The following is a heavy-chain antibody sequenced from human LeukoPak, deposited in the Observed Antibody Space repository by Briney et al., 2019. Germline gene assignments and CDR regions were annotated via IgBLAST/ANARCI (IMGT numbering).Heavy chain of an antibody. V-gene: IGHV1-2*02. D-gene: IGHD4-23*01. CDR1: EYTFTDYY. CDR3: ARDLYPLLRWTTQKMGHAFDI. J-gene: IGHJ3*02. Sequence: GASVKVSCKASEYTFTDYYIHWVRQAPGQGLEWMGWINPYSGGTNYAQKFQGRVTMTRDTSISTAYMELSRLRSDDTAVYYCARDLYPLLRWTTQKMGHAFDIWGQGTMVTVSS. CDR2: INPYSGGT.